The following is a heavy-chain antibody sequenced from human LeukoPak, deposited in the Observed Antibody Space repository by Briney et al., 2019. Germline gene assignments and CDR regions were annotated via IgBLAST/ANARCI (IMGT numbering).Heavy chain of an antibody. CDR2: ISGSGGST. CDR1: GFTFSSYA. D-gene: IGHD3-10*01. Sequence: GGSLRLSCAASGFTFSSYAMSWVSQAPGKGLEWVSAISGSGGSTYYADSVKGRFTISRDNSKNTLYLQMNSLRAEDTAVYYCAKRAMVRGVISWFDPWGQGTLVTVSS. CDR3: AKRAMVRGVISWFDP. J-gene: IGHJ5*02. V-gene: IGHV3-23*01.